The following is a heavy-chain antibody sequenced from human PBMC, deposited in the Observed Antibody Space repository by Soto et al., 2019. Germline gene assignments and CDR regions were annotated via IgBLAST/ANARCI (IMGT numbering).Heavy chain of an antibody. J-gene: IGHJ4*02. Sequence: SVKVSCKASGGTFSSYAISWVRQAPGQGLEWMGGIIPIFGTANYAQKFQGRVTITADKSTSTAYMELSSLRSEDAAVYYCARVTIEMATIGYYFDYWGQGTLVTVSS. V-gene: IGHV1-69*06. CDR1: GGTFSSYA. CDR2: IIPIFGTA. D-gene: IGHD5-12*01. CDR3: ARVTIEMATIGYYFDY.